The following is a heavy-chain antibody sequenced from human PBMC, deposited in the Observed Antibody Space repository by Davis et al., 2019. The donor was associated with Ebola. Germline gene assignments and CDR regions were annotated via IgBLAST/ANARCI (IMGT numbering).Heavy chain of an antibody. V-gene: IGHV3-48*01. CDR1: GFTFRSYS. CDR3: VRGGTLAGTILHY. D-gene: IGHD6-19*01. Sequence: GGSLRLSCAASGFTFRSYSMNWVRQAPGKGLEWVSHIGGRSDTIYYADSVKGRFTISRDNAKNSLYLQMNSLGGEDTAMYYCVRGGTLAGTILHYWGQGTLVTVSS. J-gene: IGHJ4*02. CDR2: IGGRSDTI.